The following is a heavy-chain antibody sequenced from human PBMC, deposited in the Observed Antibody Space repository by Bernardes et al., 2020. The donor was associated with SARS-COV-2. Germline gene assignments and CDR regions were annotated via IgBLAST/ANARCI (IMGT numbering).Heavy chain of an antibody. D-gene: IGHD6-13*01. CDR2: INHSGST. V-gene: IGHV4-34*01. J-gene: IGHJ6*02. Sequence: SETLSLTCAVYGGSFSGYYWSWIRQPPGKGLEWIGEINHSGSTNYNPSLKSRVTISVDTSKNQFSLKLSSVTAADTAVYYCSRGQGIAAAGTSEPTYYYYYYGMDVWGQGTTVTVSS. CDR1: GGSFSGYY. CDR3: SRGQGIAAAGTSEPTYYYYYYGMDV.